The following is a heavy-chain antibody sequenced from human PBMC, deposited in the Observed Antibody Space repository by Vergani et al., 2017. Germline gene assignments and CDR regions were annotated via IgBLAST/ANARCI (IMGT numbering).Heavy chain of an antibody. Sequence: QVQLQESGPGLVKPSQTLSLTCTVSGGSIRSGSYYWSWIRQPPGTGLEWIGEINHSGSTNYNPSLKSRVTISVDTSKNQFSLKLSSVTAADTSVYYCARFRAIVVVPAAKDNPSWFDPWGQGTLVTVSS. D-gene: IGHD2-2*01. CDR2: INHSGST. V-gene: IGHV4-39*07. CDR3: ARFRAIVVVPAAKDNPSWFDP. CDR1: GGSIRSGSYY. J-gene: IGHJ5*02.